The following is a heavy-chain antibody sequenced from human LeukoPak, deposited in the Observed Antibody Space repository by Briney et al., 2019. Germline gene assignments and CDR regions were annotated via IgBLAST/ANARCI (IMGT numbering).Heavy chain of an antibody. J-gene: IGHJ4*02. CDR3: APRADSLEFDY. CDR2: NYYSGSP. V-gene: IGHV4-59*08. Sequence: SETLSLTCTVSGGSISSYYWSWIRQPPGKGLEWIGYNYYSGSPNYNPSLKSRVTISVDPSKNQLSLKLNSVTAADPAVYYCAPRADSLEFDYWGQGTLVTVSS. D-gene: IGHD3-3*01. CDR1: GGSISSYY.